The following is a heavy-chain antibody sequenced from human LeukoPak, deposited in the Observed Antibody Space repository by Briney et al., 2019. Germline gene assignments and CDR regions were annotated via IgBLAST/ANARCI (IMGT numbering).Heavy chain of an antibody. V-gene: IGHV3-66*01. Sequence: GGSLRLSCAASGFTVSSSYLSWVRQAPGRGLEWISVVYSDGSTSYADSVKGRFAISRDKSKNTLYLQMNSLRDDDTAVYFCARGAGYPRSVNGYFDYWGQGTLVTVSS. CDR2: VYSDGST. CDR3: ARGAGYPRSVNGYFDY. D-gene: IGHD2-15*01. J-gene: IGHJ4*02. CDR1: GFTVSSSY.